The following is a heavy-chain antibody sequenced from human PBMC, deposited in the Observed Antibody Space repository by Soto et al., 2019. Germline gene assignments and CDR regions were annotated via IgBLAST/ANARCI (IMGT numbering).Heavy chain of an antibody. D-gene: IGHD2-2*01. J-gene: IGHJ5*02. CDR3: AKLTRGYCSSSSCPNWFDP. V-gene: IGHV3-23*01. Sequence: GGSLRLSCAASGFTFSSYAMSWVRQAPGRGLEWVSAISDSGGTTYYADSVKGRFTISRDNSKNTLYLQMNSLRAEGTALYYCAKLTRGYCSSSSCPNWFDPWGQGTLVTVSS. CDR2: ISDSGGTT. CDR1: GFTFSSYA.